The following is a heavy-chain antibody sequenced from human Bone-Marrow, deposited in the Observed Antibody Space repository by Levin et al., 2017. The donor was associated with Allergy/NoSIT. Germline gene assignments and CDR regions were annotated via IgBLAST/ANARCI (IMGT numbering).Heavy chain of an antibody. Sequence: GESLKISCAASGFTFGDFATSWVRRAPGKGLECVASILRGDGRTFYADSVKGRFTISRDNSKNTLFLQMNSLRAADTAIYYCGRFSGMILENYHWNVWGKGTLLTVSS. CDR2: ILRGDGRT. CDR1: GFTFGDFA. V-gene: IGHV3-23*01. CDR3: GRFSGMILENYHWNV. J-gene: IGHJ4*02. D-gene: IGHD1-20*01.